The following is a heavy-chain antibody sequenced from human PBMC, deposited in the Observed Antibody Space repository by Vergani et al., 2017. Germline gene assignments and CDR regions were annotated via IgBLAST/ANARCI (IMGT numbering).Heavy chain of an antibody. CDR2: IFPSDSDT. CDR3: AKRIGAYSYGLDS. V-gene: IGHV5-51*01. J-gene: IGHJ4*02. CDR1: GYTFTSHW. D-gene: IGHD5-18*01. Sequence: EVQLVQSGAEVKKPGESLRISCKASGYTFTSHWIGWARQMPGKGLEWIGIIFPSDSDTRYSPSFQGQVTSSVDKSITTAYLQWNSLRTSDTAMYYCAKRIGAYSYGLDSWGQGTLVTVSS.